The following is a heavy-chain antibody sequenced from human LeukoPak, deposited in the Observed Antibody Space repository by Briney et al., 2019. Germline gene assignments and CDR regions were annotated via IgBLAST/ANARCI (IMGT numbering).Heavy chain of an antibody. Sequence: ASVRVSCMPSRYSFTSYVINWVRQATGPGLEWMGRMNPNSGNTGYAQKFQGRVTMTRNTSISTAYMELSSLGSEDTAVYYCARGSSNDYGDSPVDYWGQGTLVTVSS. V-gene: IGHV1-8*01. J-gene: IGHJ4*02. CDR2: MNPNSGNT. CDR3: ARGSSNDYGDSPVDY. D-gene: IGHD4-17*01. CDR1: RYSFTSYV.